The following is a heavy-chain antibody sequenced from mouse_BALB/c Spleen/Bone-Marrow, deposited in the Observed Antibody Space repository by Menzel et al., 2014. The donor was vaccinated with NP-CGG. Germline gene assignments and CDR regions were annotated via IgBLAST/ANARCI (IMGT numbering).Heavy chain of an antibody. V-gene: IGHV2-9*02. CDR1: GFSLTSYS. Sequence: VKLQESGPGLVAPSQSLSITCTVSGFSLTSYSVHWVRRPPGKGLEWLGVIWAGGSTNYNSALMSRLSISKDNSKSQVFLKMSSLQTDDTAMFYCARDDDSYAMDYWGQGTSVTVSS. CDR2: IWAGGST. J-gene: IGHJ4*01. D-gene: IGHD2-3*01. CDR3: ARDDDSYAMDY.